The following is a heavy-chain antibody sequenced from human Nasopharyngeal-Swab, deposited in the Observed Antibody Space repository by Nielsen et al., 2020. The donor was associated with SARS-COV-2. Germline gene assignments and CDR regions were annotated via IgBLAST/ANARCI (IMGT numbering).Heavy chain of an antibody. D-gene: IGHD6-19*01. J-gene: IGHJ6*02. Sequence: GASLKISCAASGFTFSSYAMSWVRQAPGKGLEWVSAISGSGGSTYYADSVKGRFTISRDNSKNTLYLQMNSLRAEDTAVYYCAKGGSAEWLAFSYGGMDVWGQGTTVTAP. CDR3: AKGGSAEWLAFSYGGMDV. CDR1: GFTFSSYA. CDR2: ISGSGGST. V-gene: IGHV3-23*01.